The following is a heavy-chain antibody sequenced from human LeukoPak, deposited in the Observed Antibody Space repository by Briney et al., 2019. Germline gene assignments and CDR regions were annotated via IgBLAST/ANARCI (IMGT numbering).Heavy chain of an antibody. CDR3: VRLYYYGSSHPPL. CDR1: GYSISSGYY. CDR2: IFHSGST. J-gene: IGHJ4*02. D-gene: IGHD3-22*01. V-gene: IGHV4-38-2*01. Sequence: SETLSLTRALSGYSISSGYYWGWIPRPPGKGLEGIGSIFHSGSTYYNPSLKRRVTTSTDTSNNQLCLEICTVTAPNTALYYFVRLYYYGSSHPPLWGQGTLVIVSS.